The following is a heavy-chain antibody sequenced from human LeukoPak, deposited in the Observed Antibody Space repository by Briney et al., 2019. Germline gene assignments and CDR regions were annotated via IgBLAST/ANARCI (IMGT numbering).Heavy chain of an antibody. CDR1: GFIFSSYW. D-gene: IGHD3-10*01. Sequence: GRSLRLSCAASGFIFSSYWMHWVRQPPGKGLEWVSSISSSSNYIYYADSVKGRFTISRDNAKNSMYLQMNSLRTEDTAVYYCARITLVRGVIRREIDYWGQGTLVTVSS. CDR3: ARITLVRGVIRREIDY. V-gene: IGHV3-21*01. CDR2: ISSSSNYI. J-gene: IGHJ4*02.